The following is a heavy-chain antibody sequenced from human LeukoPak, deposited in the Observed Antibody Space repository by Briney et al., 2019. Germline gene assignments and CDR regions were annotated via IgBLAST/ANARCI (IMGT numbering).Heavy chain of an antibody. V-gene: IGHV4-59*01. J-gene: IGHJ2*01. CDR3: ARLTMFRGVIYGTDWHSDL. CDR2: IYYSGST. Sequence: SETLSLTCTVSNGSISGYSWSWIRQPPGRGLEWIGYIYYSGSTNFNPSLKSRVSMSIDTSKNQFSLNVTSLTAADTAVYYCARLTMFRGVIYGTDWHSDLWGRGTLVTVSS. D-gene: IGHD3-10*01. CDR1: NGSISGYS.